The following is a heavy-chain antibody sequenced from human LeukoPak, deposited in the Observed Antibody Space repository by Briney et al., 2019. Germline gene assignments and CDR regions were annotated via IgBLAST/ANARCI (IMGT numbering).Heavy chain of an antibody. CDR3: VRAIGGAGSY. V-gene: IGHV3-23*01. J-gene: IGHJ4*02. D-gene: IGHD6-13*01. CDR1: GFTFSSYA. Sequence: QAGGSLRLSCAASGFTFSSYAMSWVRQAPGKGLEWVSAISGSGGSTYYADSVKGRFTISRDNAKNSLYLQMNSLRAEDTAVYYCVRAIGGAGSYWGQGTLVTVSS. CDR2: ISGSGGST.